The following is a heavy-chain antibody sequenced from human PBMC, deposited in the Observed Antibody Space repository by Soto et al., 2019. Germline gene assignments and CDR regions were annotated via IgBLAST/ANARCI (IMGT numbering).Heavy chain of an antibody. CDR2: IYYSGST. CDR3: ARLYYDFWSGYYRPRGYYYYYYMDV. J-gene: IGHJ6*03. D-gene: IGHD3-3*01. V-gene: IGHV4-59*08. CDR1: GGTISSYY. Sequence: PSETLSLTCTVSGGTISSYYWSLIRQPPGKGLEWIGYIYYSGSTNYNPSLKSRVTISVDTSKNQFSLKLSSVTAADTAVYYRARLYYDFWSGYYRPRGYYYYYYMDVWGKGTTVTVSS.